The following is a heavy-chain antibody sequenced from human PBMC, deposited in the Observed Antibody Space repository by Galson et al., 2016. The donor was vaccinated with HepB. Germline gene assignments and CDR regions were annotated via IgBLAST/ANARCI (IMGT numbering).Heavy chain of an antibody. J-gene: IGHJ4*02. V-gene: IGHV3-7*04. CDR2: IKQDGSEK. Sequence: SLRLSCAASGFTFSKYWMTWVRQAPGKGLEWVASIKQDGSEKCYVDSVKGRFAISRDNAENSVLLQMNSLRAEDTAVYYCARAVTAADAYWGQGTVVTVSS. CDR1: GFTFSKYW. CDR3: ARAVTAADAY. D-gene: IGHD2-21*02.